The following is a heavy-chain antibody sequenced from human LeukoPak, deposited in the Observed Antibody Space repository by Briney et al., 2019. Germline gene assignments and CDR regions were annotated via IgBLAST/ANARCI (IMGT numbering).Heavy chain of an antibody. Sequence: SVKVSCKASGGTFSSYAISWVRQAPGQGLEWMGRIIPILGIANYAQKFQGRVTITADKSTSTAYMELSSLRSEDTTVYYCAREGYYDSSGYPYYFDYWGQETLVTVSS. CDR2: IIPILGIA. CDR1: GGTFSSYA. J-gene: IGHJ4*02. D-gene: IGHD3-22*01. CDR3: AREGYYDSSGYPYYFDY. V-gene: IGHV1-69*04.